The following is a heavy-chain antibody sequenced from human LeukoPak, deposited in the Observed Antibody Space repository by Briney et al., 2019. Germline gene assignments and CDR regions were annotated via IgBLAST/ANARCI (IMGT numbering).Heavy chain of an antibody. D-gene: IGHD6-19*01. CDR2: ISGSSDDT. CDR1: GFTFDDYA. V-gene: IGHV3-23*01. J-gene: IGHJ4*02. CDR3: AKLKTSGGWAWVYFDY. Sequence: TGRSLRLSCAASGFTFDDYAMSWVRQAPGKGLEWASAISGSSDDTKYTDSVKGRFTISRDNSKNTLYLQMNSLRAEDTAVYYCAKLKTSGGWAWVYFDYWGQGALVTVSS.